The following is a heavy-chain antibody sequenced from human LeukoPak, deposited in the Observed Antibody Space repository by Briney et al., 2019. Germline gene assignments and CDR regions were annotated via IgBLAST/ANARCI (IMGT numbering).Heavy chain of an antibody. V-gene: IGHV4-34*01. CDR2: INHSGST. D-gene: IGHD5-18*01. CDR1: GGTFSGYY. J-gene: IGHJ4*02. Sequence: SETLSLTCAVYGGTFSGYYWSWIRQPPGKGLEWIGEINHSGSTNYNPSLKSRVTISVDTSKNQFSLKLSSVTAADTAVYYCAREQYSYGYRADYWGQGTLVTVSS. CDR3: AREQYSYGYRADY.